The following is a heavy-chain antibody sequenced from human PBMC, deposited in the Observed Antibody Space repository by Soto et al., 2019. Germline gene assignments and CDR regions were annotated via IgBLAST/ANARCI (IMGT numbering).Heavy chain of an antibody. V-gene: IGHV1-18*01. CDR1: GYTFTTYG. Sequence: QIQLVQSGPEVKKPGASVKVSCKASGYTFTTYGISWVRQAPGQGLEWMGWISGYNGQTNYAQKFRGRVTITTDTSTGTVYMEMRSLRSDDTATYYCARDGRKELWVEGLNAMDVWGQGTTVTVSS. J-gene: IGHJ6*02. D-gene: IGHD5-18*01. CDR3: ARDGRKELWVEGLNAMDV. CDR2: ISGYNGQT.